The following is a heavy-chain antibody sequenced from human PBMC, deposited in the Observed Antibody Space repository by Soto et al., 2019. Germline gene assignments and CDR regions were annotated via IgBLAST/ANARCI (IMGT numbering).Heavy chain of an antibody. CDR2: ISSSSSYI. J-gene: IGHJ3*02. D-gene: IGHD2-15*01. V-gene: IGHV3-21*01. CDR1: GFTFSSYS. CDR3: ATPPECCPDAFDI. Sequence: KPGGSLRLSCAASGFTFSSYSMNWVRQAPGKGLEWVSSISSSSSYIYYADSVKGRFTISRDNAKNSLYLQMNSLRAEDTAVYYCATPPECCPDAFDIWGQGTMVTVSS.